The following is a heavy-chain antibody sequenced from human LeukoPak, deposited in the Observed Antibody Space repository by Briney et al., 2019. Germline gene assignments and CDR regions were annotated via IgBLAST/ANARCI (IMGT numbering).Heavy chain of an antibody. J-gene: IGHJ4*02. CDR3: ATSRSGPFDY. D-gene: IGHD3-10*01. CDR1: GGSFSGYY. Sequence: PSETLSLTCAVYGGSFSGYYWSWIRQPPGKGLEWIGEINHSGGTNYNPSLKSRVTISVDTSKNQFSLKLSSVTAADTAVYYCATSRSGPFDYWGQGTLVTVSS. V-gene: IGHV4-34*01. CDR2: INHSGGT.